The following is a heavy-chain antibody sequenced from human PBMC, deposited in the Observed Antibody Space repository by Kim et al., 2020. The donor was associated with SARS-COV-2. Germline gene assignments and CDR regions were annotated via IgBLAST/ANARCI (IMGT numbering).Heavy chain of an antibody. CDR3: AKVVRSSGWYGWGFDF. D-gene: IGHD6-19*01. Sequence: GGSLRLSCAASGFTFSSYAMSWVRQAPGKGLEWVSGISGSGGITYYADSVKGRFTISRDNSKNTLYQQMNSLRADDTAVYFCAKVVRSSGWYGWGFDFWGLGTLVTVSS. CDR1: GFTFSSYA. J-gene: IGHJ4*02. CDR2: ISGSGGIT. V-gene: IGHV3-23*01.